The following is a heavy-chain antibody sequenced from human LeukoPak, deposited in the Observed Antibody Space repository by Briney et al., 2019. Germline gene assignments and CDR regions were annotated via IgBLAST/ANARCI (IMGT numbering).Heavy chain of an antibody. CDR1: GFTFSNYA. Sequence: SGGSLRLSCAGSGFTFSNYAMSWVRQAPGKGLEWVSAISASGGSTYYADAAKGRFTISRDNSKNTLYLLMNSLRAEDTAVYYCTKDGAVTKTSDYWGQGTLVTVSS. CDR3: TKDGAVTKTSDY. V-gene: IGHV3-23*01. J-gene: IGHJ4*02. CDR2: ISASGGST. D-gene: IGHD4-17*01.